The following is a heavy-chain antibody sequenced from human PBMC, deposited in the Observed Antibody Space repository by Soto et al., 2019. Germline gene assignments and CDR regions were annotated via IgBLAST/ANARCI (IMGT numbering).Heavy chain of an antibody. CDR3: AKCPWVGDIGYY. CDR2: IYRGGNT. Sequence: DVQLVESGGGLVLRGESLRLSCAASGFTVGSAYMSWVRQAPGKGLEWVAGIYRGGNTYYADSVKGRVSISRDTSKNRLYLQMNSLRAEDASIYYFAKCPWVGDIGYYWGQGTRVTVSS. D-gene: IGHD4-17*01. J-gene: IGHJ4*02. CDR1: GFTVGSAY. V-gene: IGHV3-66*01.